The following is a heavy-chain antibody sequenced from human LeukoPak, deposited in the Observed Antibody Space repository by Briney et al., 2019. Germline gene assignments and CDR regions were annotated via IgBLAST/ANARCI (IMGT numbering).Heavy chain of an antibody. CDR2: IYYSGST. V-gene: IGHV4-39*01. CDR3: ARHESDGSGSYYMAYALLSPAFDI. Sequence: PSETLSPTCTVSGGSISSSSYYWGWIRQPPGKGLEWIGSIYYSGSTYYNPSLKSRVTISVDTSKNQFSLKLSSVTAADTAVYYCARHESDGSGSYYMAYALLSPAFDIWGQGTMVTVSS. D-gene: IGHD3-10*01. J-gene: IGHJ3*02. CDR1: GGSISSSSYY.